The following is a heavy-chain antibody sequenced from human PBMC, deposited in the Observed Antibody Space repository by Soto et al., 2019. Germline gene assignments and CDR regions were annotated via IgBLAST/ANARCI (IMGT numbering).Heavy chain of an antibody. CDR2: IIGSGGST. J-gene: IGHJ4*02. Sequence: GGSLRLSCAASGFTFSSYARSWVLQAPGKGLEWVSAIIGSGGSTYYADSVKGRFTISRDNSKSTLYLQMNSLRAEDTALYYCAKDKPAAETAMARWGQGTLVTVSS. V-gene: IGHV3-23*01. D-gene: IGHD5-18*01. CDR1: GFTFSSYA. CDR3: AKDKPAAETAMAR.